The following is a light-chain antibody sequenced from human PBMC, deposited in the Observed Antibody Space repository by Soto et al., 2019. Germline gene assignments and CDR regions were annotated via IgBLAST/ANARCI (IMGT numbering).Light chain of an antibody. V-gene: IGKV3-15*01. CDR3: QQYENWPLT. CDR1: QSVSSS. CDR2: GAS. Sequence: EIVMTQSPAALSVSPGERATLYCRASQSVSSSLAWYHQKPGQAPRLLIYGASIRATGVPARFSGSGSGTEFTLTISGLQSEDFAVYYCQQYENWPLTFGGGMKVDIK. J-gene: IGKJ4*01.